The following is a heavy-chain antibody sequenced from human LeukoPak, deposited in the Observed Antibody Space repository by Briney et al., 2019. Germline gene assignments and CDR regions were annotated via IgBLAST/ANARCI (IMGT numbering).Heavy chain of an antibody. D-gene: IGHD2-2*01. CDR3: ARSYRSSSCYAVGAFDI. Sequence: SETLSLTCAVYGGSFSGYYWSWIRQPPGKGLEWIGEINHSGSTNFNPSLKSRVTISLDTSKNQFSLKLSSVTAADTAVYYCARSYRSSSCYAVGAFDIWGQGTVVTVSS. CDR2: INHSGST. CDR1: GGSFSGYY. V-gene: IGHV4-34*01. J-gene: IGHJ3*02.